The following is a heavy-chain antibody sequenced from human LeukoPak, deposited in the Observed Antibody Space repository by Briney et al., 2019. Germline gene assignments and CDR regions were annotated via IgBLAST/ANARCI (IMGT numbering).Heavy chain of an antibody. V-gene: IGHV4-39*07. CDR3: ARGHVEMATLYYFDY. J-gene: IGHJ4*02. Sequence: PSETLSLTCTVSGGSISSSSYYWGWLRQPPGKGLEWNGSIYYSGSTYYNPSLKSRVTISVDTSKNQFSLKLSSVTAADTAVYYCARGHVEMATLYYFDYWAREPWSPSPQ. D-gene: IGHD5-24*01. CDR1: GGSISSSSYY. CDR2: IYYSGST.